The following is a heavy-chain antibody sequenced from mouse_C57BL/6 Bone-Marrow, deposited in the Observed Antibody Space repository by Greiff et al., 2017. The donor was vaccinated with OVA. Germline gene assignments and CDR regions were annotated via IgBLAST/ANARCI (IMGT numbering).Heavy chain of an antibody. CDR2: IAPANGNT. CDR1: GFNIKNTY. V-gene: IGHV14-3*01. CDR3: AFRNRDWYVDV. J-gene: IGHJ1*03. Sequence: VQLQQSVAELVRPGASVKLSCTASGFNIKNTYMHWVKQRPEQGLEWIGRIAPANGNTKYAPKFQGKATITADTPSNTAYMQLSSLTSEDTAINYCAFRNRDWYVDVWGTGTTVTVSS.